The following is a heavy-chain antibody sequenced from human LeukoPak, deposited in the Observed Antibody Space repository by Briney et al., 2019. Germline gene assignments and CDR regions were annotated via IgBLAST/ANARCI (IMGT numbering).Heavy chain of an antibody. D-gene: IGHD5-24*01. CDR3: ARDNSVRDEAWWFNP. J-gene: IGHJ5*02. V-gene: IGHV1-46*01. CDR2: ISPSGAST. CDR1: GYTLTSNY. Sequence: ASVKVSCKAFGYTLTSNYMHWVRQAPGQGPEWMGVISPSGASTTYAQKFQGRVTLTRDMSTSTDYLELSRLRSDDTAVYYCARDNSVRDEAWWFNPWGQGTLVTVSS.